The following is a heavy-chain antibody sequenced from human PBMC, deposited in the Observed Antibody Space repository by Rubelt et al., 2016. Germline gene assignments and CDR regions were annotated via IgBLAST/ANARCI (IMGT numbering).Heavy chain of an antibody. D-gene: IGHD4-11*01. V-gene: IGHV4-59*12. J-gene: IGHJ4*02. CDR1: GGSMSGYY. CDR2: IYYTGST. Sequence: QVQLQESGPGLVKPSETLSLTCTVSGGSMSGYYWSWIRQPPGKGLEYIGYIYYTGSTNYNPSLKSRVTISLDTSNNQFSLRLSSVTAADTAVYYCARSDYIFGSYYFDSWGQGTLVTVSS. CDR3: ARSDYIFGSYYFDS.